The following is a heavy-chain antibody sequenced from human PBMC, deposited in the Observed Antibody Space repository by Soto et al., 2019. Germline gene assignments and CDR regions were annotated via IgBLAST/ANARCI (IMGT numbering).Heavy chain of an antibody. V-gene: IGHV4-4*02. CDR3: ARQSGETYTPMDH. J-gene: IGHJ4*02. CDR1: GGSISSSNW. D-gene: IGHD5-18*01. CDR2: IYHSGST. Sequence: SETLSLTCAVSGGSISSSNWWSWVRQPPGKGLEWIGEIYHSGSTNYNPSLKSRVTILVDKSKNQFSLQWSSLKASDTAMYYCARQSGETYTPMDHWGQGTLVTVSS.